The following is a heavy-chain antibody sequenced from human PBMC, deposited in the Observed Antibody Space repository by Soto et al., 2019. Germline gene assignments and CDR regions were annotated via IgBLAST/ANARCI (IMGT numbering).Heavy chain of an antibody. CDR3: ARTPSYYDSSGYYLFDY. D-gene: IGHD3-22*01. J-gene: IGHJ4*02. V-gene: IGHV1-46*03. Sequence: ASVKVSCKASGYTFTSYYMHWVRQAPGQGLEWMGIINPSGGSTSYAQKFQGRVTMTRDTSTSTVYMELSSLRSEDTAVYYCARTPSYYDSSGYYLFDYWGQGTLVTVSS. CDR1: GYTFTSYY. CDR2: INPSGGST.